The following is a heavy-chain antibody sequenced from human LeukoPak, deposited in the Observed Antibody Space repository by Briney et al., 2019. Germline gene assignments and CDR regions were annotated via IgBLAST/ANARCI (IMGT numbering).Heavy chain of an antibody. J-gene: IGHJ4*02. D-gene: IGHD6-13*01. Sequence: SVKVSCKASGGTFSSYAISWVRQAPGQGLEWMGGIIPIFGTANYAQKFQGRVTITADESTSTAYMELSSLRSEDTAVYYCARGNSGWSRVLDYWGQGTLVTVSS. V-gene: IGHV1-69*01. CDR2: IIPIFGTA. CDR3: ARGNSGWSRVLDY. CDR1: GGTFSSYA.